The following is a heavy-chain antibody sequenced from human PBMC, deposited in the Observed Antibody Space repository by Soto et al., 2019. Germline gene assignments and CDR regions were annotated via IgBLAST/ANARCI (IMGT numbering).Heavy chain of an antibody. V-gene: IGHV3-30*18. Sequence: QVQLVESGGGVVQPGRSLRLSCAASGFTFSNYGIHWVRQAPGKGLEWVTVVGNDGRVQYYADSVKGRFTISRDNSRNTVYLQMNSLIAEDTAMYYCAKEVSVNSGPCYFDLWGRGTLVSVSS. CDR2: VGNDGRVQ. CDR1: GFTFSNYG. D-gene: IGHD4-17*01. CDR3: AKEVSVNSGPCYFDL. J-gene: IGHJ2*01.